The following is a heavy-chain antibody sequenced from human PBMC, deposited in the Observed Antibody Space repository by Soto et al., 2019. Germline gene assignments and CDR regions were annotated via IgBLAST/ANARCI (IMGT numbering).Heavy chain of an antibody. CDR3: ATGYRGGYYYYYGMDV. J-gene: IGHJ6*02. CDR2: INHSGST. Sequence: SETLSLTCAVYGGSFSGYYWSWIRQPPGKGLEWIGEINHSGSTNYNPSLKSRVTISVDTSKNQFSLKLSSVTAADTAVYYCATGYRGGYYYYYGMDVWGQGTTVTVSS. CDR1: GGSFSGYY. V-gene: IGHV4-34*01. D-gene: IGHD1-26*01.